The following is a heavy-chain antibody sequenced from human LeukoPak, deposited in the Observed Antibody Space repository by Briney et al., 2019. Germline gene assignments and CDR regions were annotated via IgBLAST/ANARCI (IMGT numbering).Heavy chain of an antibody. J-gene: IGHJ6*04. CDR2: ISYDGSNK. CDR1: GFTFSSYA. CDR3: AKGVTRQPPDV. V-gene: IGHV3-30*04. D-gene: IGHD2-21*02. Sequence: GGSLRLSCAASGFTFSSYAMHWVRQAPGKGLEWVAVISYDGSNKYYADSVKGRFTISRDNSKNTLYLQMNSLRAEDTAVYYCAKGVTRQPPDVWGKGTTVTVSS.